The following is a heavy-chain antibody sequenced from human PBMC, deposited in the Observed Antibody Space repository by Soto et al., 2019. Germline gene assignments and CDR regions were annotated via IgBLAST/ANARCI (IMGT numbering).Heavy chain of an antibody. J-gene: IGHJ5*02. Sequence: SDSTYLTRTVSGGTMYICSYYWGWIRKPPGKGLEWIGSIYYSGSPSYNPSLKSRATISVDTSKNQSSLKLSSVTAADTAVYYCARHTYSYGSGSYAANWFAPWGQGTLVTVSS. D-gene: IGHD3-10*01. V-gene: IGHV4-39*01. CDR1: GGTMYICSYY. CDR3: ARHTYSYGSGSYAANWFAP. CDR2: IYYSGSP.